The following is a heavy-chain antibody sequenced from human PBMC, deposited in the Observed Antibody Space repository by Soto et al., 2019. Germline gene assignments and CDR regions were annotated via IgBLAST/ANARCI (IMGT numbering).Heavy chain of an antibody. V-gene: IGHV1-69*02. Sequence: QVQLVQSGAEVKKPGSSVKVSCKASGGTFSSYTISWVRRAPGQGLEWMGRIIPILGIANYAQKFQGRVTITADKSTSTAYMELSSLRSEDTDVYYCGIARRSHDAFDIWGQGTMVTVSS. CDR3: GIARRSHDAFDI. J-gene: IGHJ3*02. CDR1: GGTFSSYT. D-gene: IGHD6-13*01. CDR2: IIPILGIA.